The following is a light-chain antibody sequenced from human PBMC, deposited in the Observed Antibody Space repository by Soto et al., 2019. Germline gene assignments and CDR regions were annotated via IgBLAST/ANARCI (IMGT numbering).Light chain of an antibody. V-gene: IGKV3-20*01. J-gene: IGKJ2*01. Sequence: IVLTQSPGTLSLSPGERATLSCRASQSVSNNYLAWCQQKPGQAPRLLIYGASNRATGIPDRFSGSGSGTDFTLTISRLQSEDFAVYYCQQYNNWPHTFGQGTKVEIX. CDR2: GAS. CDR1: QSVSNNY. CDR3: QQYNNWPHT.